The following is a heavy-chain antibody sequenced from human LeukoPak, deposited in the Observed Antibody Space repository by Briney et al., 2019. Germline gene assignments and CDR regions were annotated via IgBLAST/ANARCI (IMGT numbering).Heavy chain of an antibody. V-gene: IGHV1-46*01. CDR3: ARESTSSHTTFDY. CDR2: INPSGGST. CDR1: GYTFTSYC. D-gene: IGHD5-24*01. J-gene: IGHJ4*02. Sequence: ASVKIPCKASGYTFTSYCVHWVRQAPGQGLEWMGIINPSGGSTSYAQKFQGRVTMTRDMSTSTVYMELSSLRSEDTAVYYCARESTSSHTTFDYWGQGTLVTVSS.